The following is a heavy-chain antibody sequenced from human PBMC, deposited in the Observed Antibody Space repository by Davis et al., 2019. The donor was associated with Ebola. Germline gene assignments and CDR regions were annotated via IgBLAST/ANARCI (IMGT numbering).Heavy chain of an antibody. D-gene: IGHD3-10*01. V-gene: IGHV1-46*01. CDR1: GYTFTSYY. CDR3: VRDLRGWGDFDY. Sequence: ASVKVSCKASGYTFTSYYMHWVRQAPGQGLEWMGIINPSGGTTTYAQKFQGRVTMTRDTSTNTLYMELSSLTSGDTAVCYCVRDLRGWGDFDYWGQGTLVTVSS. J-gene: IGHJ4*02. CDR2: INPSGGTT.